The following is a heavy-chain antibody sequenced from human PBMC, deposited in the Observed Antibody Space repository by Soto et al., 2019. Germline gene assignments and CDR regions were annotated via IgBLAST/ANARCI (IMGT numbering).Heavy chain of an antibody. CDR2: ISGSGGST. Sequence: GGSLRLPCAASGFTFSTFTMSWVRPAPGEGLEWVSAISGSGGSTYYVDSVKVRLTISRDNSKNTLFLHMNSLRALDTALNYFAKCSSSGYYPIDYWGQGTLVTVSS. CDR1: GFTFSTFT. D-gene: IGHD3-22*01. J-gene: IGHJ4*02. V-gene: IGHV3-23*01. CDR3: AKCSSSGYYPIDY.